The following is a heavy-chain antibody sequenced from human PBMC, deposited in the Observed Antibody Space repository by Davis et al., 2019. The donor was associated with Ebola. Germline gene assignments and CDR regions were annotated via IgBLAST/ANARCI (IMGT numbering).Heavy chain of an antibody. V-gene: IGHV3-23*01. Sequence: GESLKISCAASGFTFSTYAMSWARQAPGKGLEWVSGVSGSGDDTYYADSVKGRFTVSRDNSKNMVYLQMNSLRVEDTAVYYCAKGGSGWPSDYSYGLGVWGKGTTVTVSS. J-gene: IGHJ6*04. CDR2: VSGSGDDT. D-gene: IGHD6-19*01. CDR1: GFTFSTYA. CDR3: AKGGSGWPSDYSYGLGV.